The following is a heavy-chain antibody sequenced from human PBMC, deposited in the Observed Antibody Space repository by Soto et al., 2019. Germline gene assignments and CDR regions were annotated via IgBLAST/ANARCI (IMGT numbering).Heavy chain of an antibody. D-gene: IGHD3-10*01. J-gene: IGHJ4*02. CDR1: GFTVSSNY. V-gene: IGHV3-53*01. CDR3: ASSGGPYGGQLGY. Sequence: GGSLRLSCAASGFTVSSNYMSWVRQAPGKGLEWVSVIYSGHSTYYADSVKGRFTISRDNSKNTLYLQMNSLRAEDTAVYYCASSGGPYGGQLGYWGQGTLVTVSS. CDR2: IYSGHST.